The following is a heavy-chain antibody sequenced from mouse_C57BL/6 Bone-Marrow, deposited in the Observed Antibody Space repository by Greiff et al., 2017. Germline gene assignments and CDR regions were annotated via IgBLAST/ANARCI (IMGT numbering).Heavy chain of an antibody. CDR2: INYDGSST. CDR3: ARAETAQATCGWFAY. D-gene: IGHD3-2*02. Sequence: EVKLVESEGGLVQPGSSMKLSCTASGFTFSDYYMAWVRQVPEKGLEWVANINYDGSSTYYLDYLKSRFIISRDTATNILYLQMSSLKSEDTATYYCARAETAQATCGWFAYWGQGTLVTVSA. V-gene: IGHV5-16*01. CDR1: GFTFSDYY. J-gene: IGHJ3*01.